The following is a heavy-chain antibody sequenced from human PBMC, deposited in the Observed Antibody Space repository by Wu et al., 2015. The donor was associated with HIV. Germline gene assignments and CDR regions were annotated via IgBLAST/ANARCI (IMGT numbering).Heavy chain of an antibody. CDR1: GYTFTKNY. D-gene: IGHD6-13*01. J-gene: IGHJ3*02. CDR2: INPGIGST. V-gene: IGHV1-46*03. Sequence: QVQLVQSGAEVREPGTSVNISCKTTGYTFTKNYLHWVRQAPGQGLEWLGLINPGIGSTYYAEKFQGRVTMTRDTSTNTVNMQLGTLTSEDTAVYYCNRGMQQWVNDAFDIWGQGTMVTVSS. CDR3: NRGMQQWVNDAFDI.